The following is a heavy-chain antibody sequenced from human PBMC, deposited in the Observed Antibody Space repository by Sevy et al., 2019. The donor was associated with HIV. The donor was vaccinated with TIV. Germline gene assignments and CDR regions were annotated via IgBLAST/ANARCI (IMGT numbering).Heavy chain of an antibody. CDR2: IYTSGST. V-gene: IGHV4-4*07. J-gene: IGHJ6*02. CDR1: GGSISSYY. Sequence: SETLSLTCTVSGGSISSYYWSWIRQPAGKGLEWIGRIYTSGSTNYNPSLKSRVTMSVDTSKNQFSLKLSSVTAADTAVYYCARDSYGSSSWYHYGMDVWGQRTTVTVSS. D-gene: IGHD6-13*01. CDR3: ARDSYGSSSWYHYGMDV.